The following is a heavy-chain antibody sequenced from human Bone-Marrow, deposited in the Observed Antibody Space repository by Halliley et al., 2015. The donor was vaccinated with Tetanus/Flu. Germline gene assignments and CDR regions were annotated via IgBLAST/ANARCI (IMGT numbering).Heavy chain of an antibody. CDR3: VRGRDGHYYDPSGLDF. Sequence: GYIFYSGRPYYNPSLESRTTISIDPSKNQFSLRVRSVTAADTAVYYCVRGRDGHYYDPSGLDFWGQGTLVTVSS. V-gene: IGHV4-30-4*01. D-gene: IGHD3-22*01. J-gene: IGHJ4*02. CDR2: IFYSGRP.